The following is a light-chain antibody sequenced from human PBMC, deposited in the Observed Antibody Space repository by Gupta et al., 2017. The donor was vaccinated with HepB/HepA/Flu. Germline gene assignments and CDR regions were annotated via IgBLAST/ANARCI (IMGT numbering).Light chain of an antibody. V-gene: IGLV4-69*01. CDR2: LNSDGSH. J-gene: IGLJ2*01. CDR1: SGHSSYA. CDR3: QTWGTGIDVV. Sequence: QLVLTQSPSASASLGASVKHTCTLSSGHSSYAIAWHQQQPEKGPRYLMKLNSDGSHSKGDGIPDRFSGSSSGAERYLTISSLQSEDEAEYYCQTWGTGIDVVFGGGTKLTVL.